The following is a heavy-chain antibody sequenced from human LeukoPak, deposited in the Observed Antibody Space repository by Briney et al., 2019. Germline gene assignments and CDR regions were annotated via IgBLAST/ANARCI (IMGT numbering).Heavy chain of an antibody. CDR3: ARDCGSIKVIADY. CDR2: ISSNSDNT. V-gene: IGHV1-18*01. J-gene: IGHJ4*02. CDR1: GYTFTSYG. Sequence: GASVKVSCKATGYTFTSYGISWVRQAPGQGLEGMGWISSNSDNTNYAQKLKGRVTMTTDTSTSTTYMELRSLRSDDTALYFCARDCGSIKVIADYWGQGTLVTVSS. D-gene: IGHD5-12*01.